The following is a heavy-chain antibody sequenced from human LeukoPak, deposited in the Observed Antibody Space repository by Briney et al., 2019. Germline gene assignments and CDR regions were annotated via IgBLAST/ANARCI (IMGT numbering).Heavy chain of an antibody. V-gene: IGHV3-23*01. CDR1: GFTFNNYA. Sequence: GGSLRLSCAASGFTFNNYAMNWVRQTPGKGLQWVSAVSGDGQRTFYADSVKGRFTIFRDNSTNTLSLQMNSLRVEDTAVYYCAKEQDNLLLLSHFDSWGQGILVTVSA. CDR3: AKEQDNLLLLSHFDS. D-gene: IGHD1-14*01. J-gene: IGHJ4*02. CDR2: VSGDGQRT.